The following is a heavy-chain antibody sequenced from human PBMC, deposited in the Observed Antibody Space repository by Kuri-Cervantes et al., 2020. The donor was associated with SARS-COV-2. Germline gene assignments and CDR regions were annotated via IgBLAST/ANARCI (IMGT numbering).Heavy chain of an antibody. CDR1: GGSISSSSYY. Sequence: GSLRLSCTVSGGSISSSSYYWGWIRQPPGKGLEWIGEINHSGSTNYNPSLKSRVTISVDTSKNQFSLKLSSVTAADTAVYYCASHGKVVVVPAGPPDYWGQGTLVTVSS. CDR2: INHSGST. J-gene: IGHJ4*02. CDR3: ASHGKVVVVPAGPPDY. V-gene: IGHV4-39*01. D-gene: IGHD2-2*01.